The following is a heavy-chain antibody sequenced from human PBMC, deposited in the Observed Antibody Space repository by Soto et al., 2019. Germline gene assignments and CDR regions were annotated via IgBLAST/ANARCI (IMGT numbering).Heavy chain of an antibody. CDR3: ARMRQLSNWFDP. J-gene: IGHJ5*02. CDR2: ISAYNGNA. D-gene: IGHD6-13*01. CDR1: GYTFTSYG. Sequence: ASVKVSCKASGYTFTSYGISWVRQAPGQGLEWMGWISAYNGNANYAQKFQGRVTITTDASTSTAYMELSSLRSEDTAVYYCARMRQLSNWFDPWGQGTLVTVSS. V-gene: IGHV1-18*01.